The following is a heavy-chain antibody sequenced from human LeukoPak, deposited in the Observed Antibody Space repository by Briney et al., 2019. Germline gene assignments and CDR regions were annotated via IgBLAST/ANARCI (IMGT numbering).Heavy chain of an antibody. V-gene: IGHV3-23*01. CDR1: GFTFSSYS. J-gene: IGHJ6*03. CDR2: ISGSGGST. CDR3: ARRDIVVVPAAIDYYYYYMDV. Sequence: PGGSLRLSCAASGFTFSSYSMNWVRQAPGKGLEWVSAISGSGGSTYYADSVKGRFTISRDNSKNTLYLQMNSLRAEDTAVYYCARRDIVVVPAAIDYYYYYMDVWGKGTTVTVSS. D-gene: IGHD2-2*02.